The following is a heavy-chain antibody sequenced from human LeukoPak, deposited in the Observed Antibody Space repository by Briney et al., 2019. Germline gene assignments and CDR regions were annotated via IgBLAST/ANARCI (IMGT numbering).Heavy chain of an antibody. CDR2: ISGGGDA. J-gene: IGHJ4*02. Sequence: GGSPTLSCTASGFPFNRFAMSWVRQAPGQGLAWVSAISGGGDAHYADSVKGRFTISRDNSKNTLFLHMSNLTADDTALYYCAKEGITGADSWGQGTLVSVSS. CDR1: GFPFNRFA. CDR3: AKEGITGADS. V-gene: IGHV3-23*01.